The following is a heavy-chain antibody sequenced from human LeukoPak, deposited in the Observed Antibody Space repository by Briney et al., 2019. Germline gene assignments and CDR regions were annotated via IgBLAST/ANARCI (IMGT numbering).Heavy chain of an antibody. J-gene: IGHJ6*02. D-gene: IGHD2-2*01. CDR2: ISYRGDT. CDR3: ARDGLTIRGRFTSTSDYYYGLDV. V-gene: IGHV4-59*01. CDR1: GDSMSGYY. Sequence: SETLSLTCTTSGDSMSGYYWSWIRQPPGKGLEWIGYISYRGDTNYNPSLKSRVTISVDTSKNQFSLKVISVTAADTAVYYCARDGLTIRGRFTSTSDYYYGLDVWGQGITVTVSS.